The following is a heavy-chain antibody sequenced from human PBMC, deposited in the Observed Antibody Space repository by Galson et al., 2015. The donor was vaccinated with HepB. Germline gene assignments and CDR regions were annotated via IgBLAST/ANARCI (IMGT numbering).Heavy chain of an antibody. CDR1: GGTFSSYT. CDR3: ARGSDHYYDSSGYPDY. V-gene: IGHV1-69*02. Sequence: SVKVSCKASGGTFSSYTISWVRQAPGQGLEWMGRIIPILGIANYAQKFQGRVTITADKSTSTAYMELSSLRSEDTAVYYCARGSDHYYDSSGYPDYWGQGTLVTVSS. J-gene: IGHJ4*02. D-gene: IGHD3-22*01. CDR2: IIPILGIA.